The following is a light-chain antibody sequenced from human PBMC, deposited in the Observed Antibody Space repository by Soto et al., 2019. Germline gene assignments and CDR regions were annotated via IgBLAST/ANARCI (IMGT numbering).Light chain of an antibody. CDR1: QSLLGSDGYTY. Sequence: DIVMTQSPLSLPVTPGEPASISCRSSQSLLGSDGYTYLDWYLQKPGQSPQVLIYLGSNRASGVPDRFSCSGSGTEFPLKISRVEAEDVGFYYCMQALQTPWTFGQGTKVEVK. CDR3: MQALQTPWT. CDR2: LGS. V-gene: IGKV2-28*01. J-gene: IGKJ1*01.